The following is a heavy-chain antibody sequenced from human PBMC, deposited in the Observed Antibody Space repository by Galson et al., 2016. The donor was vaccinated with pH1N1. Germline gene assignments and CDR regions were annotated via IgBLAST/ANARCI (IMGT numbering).Heavy chain of an antibody. J-gene: IGHJ4*02. D-gene: IGHD5-12*01. CDR2: IIPVLTLT. CDR1: GGTFTTYA. V-gene: IGHV1-69*05. Sequence: SVKVSCKASGGTFTTYAVSWVRQAPGQGLEWMGGIIPVLTLTDYAQKFQDRVTITTDASTSTVYMELSNLRSDDTAVYYCARSGFGGYPYGYFFVYCGQGALLTVPS. CDR3: ARSGFGGYPYGYFFVY.